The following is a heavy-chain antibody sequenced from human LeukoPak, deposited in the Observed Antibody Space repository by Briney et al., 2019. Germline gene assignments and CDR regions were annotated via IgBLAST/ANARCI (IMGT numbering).Heavy chain of an antibody. J-gene: IGHJ4*02. CDR2: IYTLDDT. D-gene: IGHD4-17*01. V-gene: IGHV3-53*01. Sequence: GGSLRLSCAVPGFSLSDNYMSWVRQAPGKGLEWVSIIYTLDDTFYADSVKGRFTISRDYSKNTLSLQMSSLRVEDTAIYYCARVGPPYGDQPFDYWGQGALVTVSS. CDR1: GFSLSDNY. CDR3: ARVGPPYGDQPFDY.